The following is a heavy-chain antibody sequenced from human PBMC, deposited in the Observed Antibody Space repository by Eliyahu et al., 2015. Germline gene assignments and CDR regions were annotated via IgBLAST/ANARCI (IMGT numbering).Heavy chain of an antibody. CDR1: GYSFSSYW. V-gene: IGHV5-10-1*03. Sequence: EVXLVQSGAEVKKPGESLRXSCKGSGYSFSSYWITWVRQXPGKGLEWMGRIDPSDSYTNYSPSFQGHVTISTDKSISTAYLQWSSLKASDTAMYYCARHRGIAVAGSPGDYWGQGTLVTVSS. J-gene: IGHJ4*02. D-gene: IGHD6-19*01. CDR2: IDPSDSYT. CDR3: ARHRGIAVAGSPGDY.